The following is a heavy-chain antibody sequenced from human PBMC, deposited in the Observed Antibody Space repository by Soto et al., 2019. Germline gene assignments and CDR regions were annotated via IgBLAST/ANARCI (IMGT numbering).Heavy chain of an antibody. D-gene: IGHD6-13*01. CDR2: IYHSGST. V-gene: IGHV4-30-2*01. J-gene: IGHJ4*02. CDR1: GGSISSGGYS. CDR3: ARVVAAAGTFWTFDY. Sequence: SETLSLTCAVSGGSISSGGYSWSWIRQPPGKGLEWIGYIYHSGSTYYNPSLKSRVTISVDRSKNQFSLKLSSVTAADTAVYYCARVVAAAGTFWTFDYWGQGTLVTVSS.